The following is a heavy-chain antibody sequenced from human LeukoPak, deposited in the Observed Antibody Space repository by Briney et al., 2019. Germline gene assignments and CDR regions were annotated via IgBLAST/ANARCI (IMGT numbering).Heavy chain of an antibody. CDR1: GASVSSGGYY. CDR2: INHSGST. J-gene: IGHJ6*02. Sequence: PSETLSLTCAVSGASVSSGGYYWSWIRQPPGTGLEWIGEINHSGSTNYNPSLKSRVTISVDTSKNQFSLKLSSVTAADTAVYYCARGQAHYYGMDVWGQGTTVTVSS. CDR3: ARGQAHYYGMDV. V-gene: IGHV4-34*01.